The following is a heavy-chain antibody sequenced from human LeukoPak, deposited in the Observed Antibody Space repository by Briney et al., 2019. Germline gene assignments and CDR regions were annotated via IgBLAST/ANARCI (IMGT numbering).Heavy chain of an antibody. CDR1: GYTFTSYY. CDR3: ARDKRSSGWYRVVSRVWYYFDY. CDR2: INPSGGST. V-gene: IGHV1-46*01. J-gene: IGHJ4*02. D-gene: IGHD6-19*01. Sequence: GASVKVSCKASGYTFTSYYMHWVRQAPGQGLEWMGIINPSGGSTSYAQKFQGRVTMTRDTSTSTVYMELSSLRSEDTAVYYCARDKRSSGWYRVVSRVWYYFDYWGQGTLVTVSS.